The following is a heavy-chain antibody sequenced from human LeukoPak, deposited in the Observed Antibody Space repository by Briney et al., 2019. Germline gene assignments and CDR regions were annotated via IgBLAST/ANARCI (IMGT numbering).Heavy chain of an antibody. V-gene: IGHV3-33*01. CDR1: GFTFSSYG. CDR2: IWYDGSNK. D-gene: IGHD5-18*01. CDR3: ARGDTAMVTDY. Sequence: LVESGGGVVQPGRSLRLSCAASGFTFSSYGMHWVRQAPGKGLEWVAVIWYDGSNKYYADSVKGRFTISRDNSKNTLYLQMNSLRAEDTAVYYCARGDTAMVTDYWGQGTLVTVSS. J-gene: IGHJ4*02.